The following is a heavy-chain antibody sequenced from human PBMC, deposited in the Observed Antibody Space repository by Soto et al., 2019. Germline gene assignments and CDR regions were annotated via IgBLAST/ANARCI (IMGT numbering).Heavy chain of an antibody. V-gene: IGHV4-31*03. CDR3: ARDSGIFGVDYYGMDV. J-gene: IGHJ6*02. CDR1: GGSISSGGYY. CDR2: IYYSGST. Sequence: SETLSLTCTVSGGSISSGGYYWSWIRQHPGKGLEWIGYIYYSGSTYYNPSLKSRVTISVDTSKNQFSLKLSSVTAADTAVYYCARDSGIFGVDYYGMDVWGQGTTVTVSS. D-gene: IGHD3-3*01.